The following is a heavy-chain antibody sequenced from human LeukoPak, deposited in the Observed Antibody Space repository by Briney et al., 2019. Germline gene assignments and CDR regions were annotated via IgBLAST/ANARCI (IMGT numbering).Heavy chain of an antibody. CDR2: ISAHNGNT. CDR1: GYNFITYG. J-gene: IGHJ4*02. V-gene: IGHV1-18*01. Sequence: ASVKVSCKASGYNFITYGISWVRQAPGQGLEWMGWISAHNGNTNSAQKIQGRVTMTTDTSTSTAYMELRSLRSDDTAVYYCARDNYDSSGYYSDYWGQGTLVTVSS. CDR3: ARDNYDSSGYYSDY. D-gene: IGHD3-22*01.